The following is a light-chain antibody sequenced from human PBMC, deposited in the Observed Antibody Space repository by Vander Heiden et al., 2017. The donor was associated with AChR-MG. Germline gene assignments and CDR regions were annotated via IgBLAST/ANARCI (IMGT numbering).Light chain of an antibody. CDR3: HQRDSTSWT. J-gene: IGKJ1*01. CDR1: QSISSY. Sequence: DIQMTQSPSSLSASVGDRVTITCRASQSISSYLNWYQQKPGKAPKLLIYAASSFQSGVPSRFSGSGSGTDFTLTISSLQPADFATYYCHQRDSTSWTFGQGTKVEIK. CDR2: AAS. V-gene: IGKV1-39*01.